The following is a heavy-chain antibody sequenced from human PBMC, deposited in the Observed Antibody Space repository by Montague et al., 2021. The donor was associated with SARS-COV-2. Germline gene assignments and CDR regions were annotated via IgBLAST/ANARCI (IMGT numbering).Heavy chain of an antibody. CDR2: TYYRPKWYN. CDR1: GDSVSSNSAA. Sequence: CAISGDSVSSNSAAWNWDRQSPSRGLQWLVRTYYRPKWYNDYALSVKSRITINPDTSKNQFSLQLNSVTPEDTAVYYCARSVGASSSSWPLPPHFDYWGQGTLVPVSS. CDR3: ARSVGASSSSWPLPPHFDY. J-gene: IGHJ4*02. D-gene: IGHD6-13*01. V-gene: IGHV6-1*01.